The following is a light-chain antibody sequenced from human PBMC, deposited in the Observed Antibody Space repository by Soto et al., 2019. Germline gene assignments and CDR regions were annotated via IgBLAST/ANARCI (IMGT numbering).Light chain of an antibody. CDR3: QVWERSSNHWV. V-gene: IGLV3-21*02. CDR1: NLGSKS. J-gene: IGLJ3*02. CDR2: DDS. Sequence: SYELTQPPSVSVAPGQTATVTCGGRNLGSKSVPWYQQKPGQAPVLVGHDDSDRPSGIPGRFSGSNSGDTATLTISGVEAGDEADYYCQVWERSSNHWVFGGGTKLTVL.